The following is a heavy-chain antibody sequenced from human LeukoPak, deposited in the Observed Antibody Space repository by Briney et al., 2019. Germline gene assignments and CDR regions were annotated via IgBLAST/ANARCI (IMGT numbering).Heavy chain of an antibody. Sequence: ASVKVSCKTSGYTFIDYYMYWLRQAPGQGLEWMGWIYPKSGDTKYAQKFQGRVTMTRDTSISIVYMELSSLTSDDTAVYYCARWNDYYDSSGYSENAFDIWGQGTMVTVSS. CDR2: IYPKSGDT. D-gene: IGHD3-22*01. CDR1: GYTFIDYY. CDR3: ARWNDYYDSSGYSENAFDI. J-gene: IGHJ3*02. V-gene: IGHV1-2*02.